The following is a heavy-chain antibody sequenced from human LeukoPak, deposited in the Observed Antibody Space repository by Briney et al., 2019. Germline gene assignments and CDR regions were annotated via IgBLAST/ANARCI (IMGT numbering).Heavy chain of an antibody. J-gene: IGHJ4*02. CDR3: AKSGGLYYYDSSGYQN. Sequence: PGGSLRLSCAASGFTFSSYAMSWVRQAPGKGLEWVSAISGSGGSTYYADSVKGRFTISRDNAKNSLYLQMNSLRAEDTALYYCAKSGGLYYYDSSGYQNWGQGTLVTVSS. CDR2: ISGSGGST. CDR1: GFTFSSYA. D-gene: IGHD3-22*01. V-gene: IGHV3-23*01.